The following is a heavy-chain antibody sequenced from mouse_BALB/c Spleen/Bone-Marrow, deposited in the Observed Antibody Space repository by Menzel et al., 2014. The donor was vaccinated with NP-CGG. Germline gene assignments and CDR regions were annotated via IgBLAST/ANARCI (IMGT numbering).Heavy chain of an antibody. CDR1: GFNIKDTY. J-gene: IGHJ3*01. CDR3: ASYYYGGSLFAY. V-gene: IGHV14-3*02. D-gene: IGHD1-1*01. CDR2: IDPANGNT. Sequence: EVKLVESGAELVKPGASVKLSCTASGFNIKDTYMHWVKQRPEQGLEWIGRIDPANGNTKYDPKFQGKATITADTSSNTAYLQLSSLTSEDTAVYYCASYYYGGSLFAYWGQGTLVTVSA.